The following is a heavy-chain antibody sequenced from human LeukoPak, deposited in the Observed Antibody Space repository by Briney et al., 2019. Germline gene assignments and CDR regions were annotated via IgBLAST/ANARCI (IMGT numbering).Heavy chain of an antibody. V-gene: IGHV3-23*01. CDR3: AKDSNGFDY. CDR1: GFTFTIYA. J-gene: IGHJ4*02. Sequence: GGSLRLSCAASGFTFTIYAMSWVRQAPGGGLEWVSAISGSGGSTYYADSVKGRFTISRDNSKNTLYLQMNSLRAEDTAVYYCAKDSNGFDYWGQGTVVTVFS. D-gene: IGHD3-22*01. CDR2: ISGSGGST.